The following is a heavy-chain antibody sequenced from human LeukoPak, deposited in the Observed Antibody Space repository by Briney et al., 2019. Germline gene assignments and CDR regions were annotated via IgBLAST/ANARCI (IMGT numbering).Heavy chain of an antibody. V-gene: IGHV3-7*01. J-gene: IGHJ4*02. D-gene: IGHD1-26*01. Sequence: GGSLRLSCEASGFTFSTYWMAWVRQAPGKGLEWVANIKGDESARHQADSVKGRFTISRDNAKKSVYLQMSSLRGEDTAVYYCARDVGGSLDYWGQGTLVTVSS. CDR3: ARDVGGSLDY. CDR1: GFTFSTYW. CDR2: IKGDESAR.